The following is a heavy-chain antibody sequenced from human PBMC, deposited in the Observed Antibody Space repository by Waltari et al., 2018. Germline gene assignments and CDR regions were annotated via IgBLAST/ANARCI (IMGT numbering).Heavy chain of an antibody. CDR3: VRARWDYLYFDT. J-gene: IGHJ5*02. CDR1: GLNFGSSW. Sequence: EVQLLESGGTIVQPGGSLKVAGAASGLNFGSSWMHLVRQTPGKGLRWVSDINYDGTQTKYADSVRGRFTISRDNAKSTLYLQMTDLRAEDTAVYFCVRARWDYLYFDTWGQGTLVTVSS. CDR2: INYDGTQT. V-gene: IGHV3-74*01. D-gene: IGHD1-26*01.